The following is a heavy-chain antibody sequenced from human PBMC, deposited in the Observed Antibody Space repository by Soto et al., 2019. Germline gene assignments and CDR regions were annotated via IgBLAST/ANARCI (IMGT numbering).Heavy chain of an antibody. J-gene: IGHJ4*02. CDR1: GASISSDGYS. Sequence: SETLSLTCTVSGASISSDGYSWSWIRQPPGKGLEWIGYFYYSGSTYYNPSLKSRVTISVDTSKNQFSLKLSSVTAADTAVYYCARRTIAAALDYWGQGTLVTVSS. D-gene: IGHD6-13*01. V-gene: IGHV4-31*03. CDR2: FYYSGST. CDR3: ARRTIAAALDY.